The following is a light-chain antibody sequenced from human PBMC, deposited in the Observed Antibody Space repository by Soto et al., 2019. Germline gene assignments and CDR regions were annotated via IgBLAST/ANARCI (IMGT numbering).Light chain of an antibody. Sequence: QSALTQPASVSGSPGQSITISCTGTSSDVGGYNFVSWYQQHPGKAPKLMIYDVNSRPSGVSNRFSGSKSGNTASLTISGLQAEDEAGYYCSSYTSSSTLVFGGGTKLTVL. CDR2: DVN. CDR3: SSYTSSSTLV. CDR1: SSDVGGYNF. V-gene: IGLV2-14*01. J-gene: IGLJ2*01.